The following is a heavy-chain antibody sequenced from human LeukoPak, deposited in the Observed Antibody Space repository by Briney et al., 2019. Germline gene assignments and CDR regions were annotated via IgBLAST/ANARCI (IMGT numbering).Heavy chain of an antibody. CDR1: GYTFTSYD. CDR3: ARCPSSWYQLGFDP. Sequence: ASVKVSCKASGYTFTSYDINWVRQATGQGLEWMGWMNPNSGNTGYAQKFQGRVTMTRNTSISTAYMELSSLRSEDTAVYYCARCPSSWYQLGFDPWGQGTLVTVSS. V-gene: IGHV1-8*01. J-gene: IGHJ5*02. CDR2: MNPNSGNT. D-gene: IGHD6-13*01.